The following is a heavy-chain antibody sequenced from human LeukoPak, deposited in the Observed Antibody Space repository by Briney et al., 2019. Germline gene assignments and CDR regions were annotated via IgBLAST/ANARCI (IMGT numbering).Heavy chain of an antibody. CDR1: GFTFSSYS. V-gene: IGHV3-21*01. J-gene: IGHJ4*02. CDR2: ISSSSNYI. D-gene: IGHD6-13*01. Sequence: PGGSLRLSCAASGFTFSSYSMNWVRQAPGKGLEWVSSISSSSNYIYYADSVKGRFTISRDNAKNSLYLQMNSLRAEDTAVYYCAREGSSSWYRGRLDYWGQGTLVTVSS. CDR3: AREGSSSWYRGRLDY.